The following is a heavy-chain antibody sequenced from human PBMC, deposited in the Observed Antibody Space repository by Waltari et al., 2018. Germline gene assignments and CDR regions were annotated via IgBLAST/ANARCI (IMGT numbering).Heavy chain of an antibody. J-gene: IGHJ2*01. CDR1: GGSISSHY. CDR3: ARGDWYFDL. CDR2: IYYSGST. V-gene: IGHV4-59*11. Sequence: QVQLQESGPGLVKPSETLSLTCTVSGGSISSHYWSWIRQPPGKGLEWIGYIYYSGSTNYYPSLKSRVPISVDTSKNQFSLKLSSVTAADTAVYYCARGDWYFDLWGRGTLVTVSS.